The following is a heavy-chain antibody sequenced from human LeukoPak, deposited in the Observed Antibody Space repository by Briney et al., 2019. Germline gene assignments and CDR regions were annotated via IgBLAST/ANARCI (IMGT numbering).Heavy chain of an antibody. CDR3: ARARSGSYFDY. CDR1: GFTFSSSW. D-gene: IGHD1-26*01. Sequence: GGSLRLSCAASGFTFSSSWMSWVRQAPGKGLEWVANIKQDGSEKYYVDSVKGRFTISRDNAKNSLYLQMNSLRAEDTAVYYCARARSGSYFDYWGQGTLVTVSS. V-gene: IGHV3-7*01. CDR2: IKQDGSEK. J-gene: IGHJ4*02.